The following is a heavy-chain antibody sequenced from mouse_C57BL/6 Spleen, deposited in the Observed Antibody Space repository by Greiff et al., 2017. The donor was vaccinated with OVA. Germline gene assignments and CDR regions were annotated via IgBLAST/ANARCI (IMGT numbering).Heavy chain of an antibody. CDR2: IDPETGGT. D-gene: IGHD2-4*01. Sequence: VQLQQSGAELVRPGASVTLSCKASGYTFTDYEMHWVKQTPVHGLEWIGAIDPETGGTADNQKFKGKAILTADKSSSTAYMELRSLTSEDSAVYYCTRSEYDYSPWFAYWGQGTLVTVSA. V-gene: IGHV1-15*01. J-gene: IGHJ3*01. CDR3: TRSEYDYSPWFAY. CDR1: GYTFTDYE.